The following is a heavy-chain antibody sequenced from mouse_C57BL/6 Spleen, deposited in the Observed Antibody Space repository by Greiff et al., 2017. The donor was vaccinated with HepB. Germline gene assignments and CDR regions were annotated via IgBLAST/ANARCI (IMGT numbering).Heavy chain of an antibody. CDR2: IDPSDSYT. Sequence: QVQLQQPGAELVKPGASVKLSCKASGYTFTSYWMQWVKQRPGQGLEWIGEIDPSDSYTNYNQKFKGKATLTVDTSSSTAYMQLSSLTSEDSAVYYCAREEGNGAGPWFAYWGQGTLVTVSA. J-gene: IGHJ3*01. CDR1: GYTFTSYW. V-gene: IGHV1-50*01. CDR3: AREEGNGAGPWFAY. D-gene: IGHD1-2*01.